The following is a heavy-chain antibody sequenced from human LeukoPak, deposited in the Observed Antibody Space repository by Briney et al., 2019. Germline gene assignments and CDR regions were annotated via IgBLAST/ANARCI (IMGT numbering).Heavy chain of an antibody. CDR3: GSGSGWYSPDY. D-gene: IGHD6-19*01. CDR2: SRSKAYGGTT. J-gene: IGHJ4*02. V-gene: IGHV3-49*03. Sequence: GGSLRLSCTASGFTFGDYAMSWFRQAPGKGLEWVSFSRSKAYGGTTEYAASVKGRFTISRDDSKNIAYLQMNSLKTEDTAVYYCGSGSGWYSPDYWGQGTLVTVSS. CDR1: GFTFGDYA.